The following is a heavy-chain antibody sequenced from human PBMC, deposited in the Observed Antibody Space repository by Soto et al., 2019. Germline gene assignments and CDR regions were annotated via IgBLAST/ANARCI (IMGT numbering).Heavy chain of an antibody. D-gene: IGHD3-9*01. V-gene: IGHV3-21*01. CDR1: GFTFSSYS. CDR3: ARETRENDILTEYYFAY. Sequence: EVQLVESGGGLVKPGGSLRLSCAASGFTFSSYSMNWVRQAPGKGLEWVSSISSSSSYIYYADSVKGRFTISRDNAKNSLYLQMNSLRAEDTAVYYCARETRENDILTEYYFAYWGQGTLVTVSS. J-gene: IGHJ4*02. CDR2: ISSSSSYI.